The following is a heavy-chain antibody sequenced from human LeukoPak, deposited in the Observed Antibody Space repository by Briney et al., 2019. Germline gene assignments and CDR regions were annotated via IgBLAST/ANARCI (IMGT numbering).Heavy chain of an antibody. Sequence: GASVKVSCKASGYILTDYYMHWVRQAPGQGLEWMGWINPKSGGTNYVQKFQGRVTMTRDTSISTAYMELNRLRSDDTAMYYCARGPHLFLTNYFIAYWGQGTLVTVSS. V-gene: IGHV1-2*02. J-gene: IGHJ4*02. CDR2: INPKSGGT. CDR1: GYILTDYY. CDR3: ARGPHLFLTNYFIAY. D-gene: IGHD3-9*01.